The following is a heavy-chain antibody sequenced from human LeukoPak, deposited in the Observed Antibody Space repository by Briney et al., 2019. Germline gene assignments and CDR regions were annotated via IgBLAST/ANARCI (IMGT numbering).Heavy chain of an antibody. CDR3: AKKPATIKFPFDI. D-gene: IGHD5-24*01. Sequence: GGSLRLSCVGSGFSFSTYDMGWVRQTPGKGLEWVSAISATGGYTEDADSVKGRFTISRDNSQNTLFLQMHSLRAEDTAVYYCAKKPATIKFPFDIWGQGTLVTVSP. J-gene: IGHJ4*02. V-gene: IGHV3-23*01. CDR1: GFSFSTYD. CDR2: ISATGGYT.